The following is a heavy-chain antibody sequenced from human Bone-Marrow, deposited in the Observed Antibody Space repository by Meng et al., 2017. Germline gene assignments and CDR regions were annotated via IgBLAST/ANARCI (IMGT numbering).Heavy chain of an antibody. Sequence: QPQLQESGPGLVRPSEGLSLNCSVSGGSISTSGYYWGWIRQPPGKGLEWGGSIGHSGFPYYTPSLKSRVTVSIDTSRNQFSLWLTSVTAADTAVYYCVRSSAWVRTGFDPWGQGTLVTVSS. D-gene: IGHD6-19*01. V-gene: IGHV4-39*01. CDR3: VRSSAWVRTGFDP. CDR1: GGSISTSGYY. CDR2: IGHSGFP. J-gene: IGHJ5*02.